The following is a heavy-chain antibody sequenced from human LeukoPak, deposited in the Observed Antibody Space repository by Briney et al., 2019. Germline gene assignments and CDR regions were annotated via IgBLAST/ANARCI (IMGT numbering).Heavy chain of an antibody. Sequence: ASVKVSCKASGYTFTSYGISWVRQAPGQGLEWMGWISAYNGNTNYAQKLQGRVTLTTDTSMSTGYMELRSLRSDDTAVYYCARSPIARVAATTPYYMDVWAKGTTVTISS. V-gene: IGHV1-18*01. CDR1: GYTFTSYG. J-gene: IGHJ6*03. CDR2: ISAYNGNT. CDR3: ARSPIARVAATTPYYMDV. D-gene: IGHD6-19*01.